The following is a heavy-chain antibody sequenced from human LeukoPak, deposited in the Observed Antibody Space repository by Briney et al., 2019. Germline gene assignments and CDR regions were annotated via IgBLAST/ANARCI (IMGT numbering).Heavy chain of an antibody. CDR3: ARTMVRGYYFDY. J-gene: IGHJ4*02. D-gene: IGHD3-10*01. CDR1: GGTLSSYA. V-gene: IGHV1-69*13. Sequence: SVKVSCKASGGTLSSYAISWVRQAPGQGLEWMGGIIPIFGTANYAQKFQGRVTITADESTSTAYMELSSLRSEDTAVYFCARTMVRGYYFDYWGQGTLVTVSS. CDR2: IIPIFGTA.